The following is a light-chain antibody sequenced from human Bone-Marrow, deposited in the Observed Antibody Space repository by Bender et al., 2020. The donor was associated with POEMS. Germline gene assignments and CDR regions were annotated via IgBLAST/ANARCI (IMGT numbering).Light chain of an antibody. CDR1: NVGSTS. V-gene: IGLV3-21*02. J-gene: IGLJ2*01. Sequence: SYVLTQPPSVSVAPGQTARITCGGNNVGSTSVHWYQQKPGQAPVLVVHDDSDRPSGIPERFSGSSSANTATLTISGTQALDEADYYCQVWDSSAGGLFGGGTKLTVL. CDR3: QVWDSSAGGL. CDR2: DDS.